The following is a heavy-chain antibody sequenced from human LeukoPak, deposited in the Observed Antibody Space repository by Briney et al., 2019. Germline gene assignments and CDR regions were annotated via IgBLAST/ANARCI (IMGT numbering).Heavy chain of an antibody. V-gene: IGHV4-59*01. CDR3: ARVAATTAVDY. CDR2: IYYSGST. D-gene: IGHD6-25*01. Sequence: SETLSLTCTVSGGSISSYYWRWIRQAPGKGLEWIGYIYYSGSTNYNPSLKSRVTISVDTSKNQFSLKLSSVTAADTAVYYCARVAATTAVDYWGQGTLVTVSS. J-gene: IGHJ4*02. CDR1: GGSISSYY.